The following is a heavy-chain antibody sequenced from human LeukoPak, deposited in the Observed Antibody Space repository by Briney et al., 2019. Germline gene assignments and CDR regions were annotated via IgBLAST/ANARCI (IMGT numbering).Heavy chain of an antibody. Sequence: GGSLRLSCAASGFTFRSYWMHWVRQAPGKGLVWVSRINSDGSSTAYADSVKGRFTISRDNAKNTLYLQMNSLRAEDTAVYYCARAQRGDYMDVWGKGTTVTISS. CDR3: ARAQRGDYMDV. J-gene: IGHJ6*03. V-gene: IGHV3-74*01. CDR2: INSDGSST. CDR1: GFTFRSYW. D-gene: IGHD6-25*01.